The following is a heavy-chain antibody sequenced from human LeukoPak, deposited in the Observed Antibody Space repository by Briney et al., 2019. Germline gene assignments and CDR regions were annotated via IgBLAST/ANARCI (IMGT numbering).Heavy chain of an antibody. D-gene: IGHD2-2*02. J-gene: IGHJ4*02. V-gene: IGHV1-24*01. Sequence: ASVKVSCKVSGYTLTELSMHWVRQAPGKGLEWMGGFDPEDGETIYAQKFQGRVTMTEDTSTDTAYMKLSSLRSEDTAVYYCATIYRYCSSTSCYKFDYWGQGTLVTVSS. CDR3: ATIYRYCSSTSCYKFDY. CDR1: GYTLTELS. CDR2: FDPEDGET.